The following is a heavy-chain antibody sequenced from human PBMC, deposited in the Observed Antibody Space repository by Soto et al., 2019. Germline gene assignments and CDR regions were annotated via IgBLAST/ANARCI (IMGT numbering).Heavy chain of an antibody. CDR3: AIHWGDSNVNDY. CDR2: IIPIFGTA. D-gene: IGHD4-4*01. J-gene: IGHJ4*02. CDR1: GGTFSSYA. V-gene: IGHV1-69*13. Sequence: SVKVSGKASGGTFSSYAINWVRQAPGQGLEWMGGIIPIFGTANYAQKFQGRVTITADESTSTAYMELSSLRFEDTAVYYCAIHWGDSNVNDYWAQGTLLTISS.